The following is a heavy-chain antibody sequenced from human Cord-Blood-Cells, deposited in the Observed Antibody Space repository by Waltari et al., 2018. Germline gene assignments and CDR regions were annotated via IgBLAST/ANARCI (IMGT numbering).Heavy chain of an antibody. CDR3: ARAGYGVVHYYYGMDV. CDR1: GFTFSSYA. Sequence: QVQLVESGGGVVQPGRSLRLSCAASGFTFSSYAMHWVRQAPGKGLEWVAVISYDGSNKYSADSGKCRFTISRDNSKNTLYLQMNSLRAEDTAVYYCARAGYGVVHYYYGMDVWGQGTTVTVSS. J-gene: IGHJ6*02. V-gene: IGHV3-30-3*01. CDR2: ISYDGSNK. D-gene: IGHD5-12*01.